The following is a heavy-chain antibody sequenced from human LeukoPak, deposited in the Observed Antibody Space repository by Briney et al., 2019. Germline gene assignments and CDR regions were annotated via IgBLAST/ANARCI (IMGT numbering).Heavy chain of an antibody. CDR2: LRDDGSKI. J-gene: IGHJ6*03. V-gene: IGHV3-30*02. Sequence: GGSLRLSCAAPGFTLSSFGIHWVRLAPGKGLEWVAFLRDDGSKIYYVDSVKGRFIISRDKPKNTLFLQMNSLRTEDTAVYYCARGAARSHYYYMDVWGKGTTVTISS. CDR1: GFTLSSFG. D-gene: IGHD6-13*01. CDR3: ARGAARSHYYYMDV.